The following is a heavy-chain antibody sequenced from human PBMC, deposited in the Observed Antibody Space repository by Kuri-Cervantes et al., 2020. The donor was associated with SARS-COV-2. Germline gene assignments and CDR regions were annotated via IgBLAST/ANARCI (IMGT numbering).Heavy chain of an antibody. CDR2: MNPNSGNT. CDR1: GYTLTELS. Sequence: ASVKVSCKVSGYTLTELSMHWVRQAPGKGLEWMGWMNPNSGNTGYAQKFQGRVTMTRNTSISTAYMELSSLRSEDTAVYYCARGGGTIFGVVIIRPLGYWGQGTLVTVSS. D-gene: IGHD3-3*01. J-gene: IGHJ4*02. V-gene: IGHV1-8*01. CDR3: ARGGGTIFGVVIIRPLGY.